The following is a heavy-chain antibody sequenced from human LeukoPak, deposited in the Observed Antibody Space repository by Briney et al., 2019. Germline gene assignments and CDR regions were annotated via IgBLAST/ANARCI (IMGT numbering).Heavy chain of an antibody. CDR2: ISSSSSYI. CDR1: GFTLSSYS. Sequence: GGSLRLSCAGSGFTLSSYSMDWVRQAPGRGLEWVSSISSSSSYIYYADSVKGRFTISRDNAKNSLYLQMNSLRAEDTAVYYCARRGSGYTEPIDYWGQGTLVTVSS. J-gene: IGHJ4*02. D-gene: IGHD5-12*01. V-gene: IGHV3-21*01. CDR3: ARRGSGYTEPIDY.